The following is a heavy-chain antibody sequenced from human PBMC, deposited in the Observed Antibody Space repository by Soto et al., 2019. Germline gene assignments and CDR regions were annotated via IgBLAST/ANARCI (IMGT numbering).Heavy chain of an antibody. CDR2: IYHSGST. Sequence: SETLSLTCAVSSGSISSSNWWSWVRQPPGKGLEWIGEIYHSGSTNYNPSLKSRVTISVDKSKNQFSLKLSSVTAADMAVYYCARAPPYSSSWYYFDYWGQGTLVTVSS. CDR1: SGSISSSNW. D-gene: IGHD6-13*01. J-gene: IGHJ4*02. V-gene: IGHV4-4*02. CDR3: ARAPPYSSSWYYFDY.